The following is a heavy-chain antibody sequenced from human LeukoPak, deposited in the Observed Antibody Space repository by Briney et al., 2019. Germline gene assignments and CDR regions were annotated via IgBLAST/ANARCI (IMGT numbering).Heavy chain of an antibody. CDR2: IYYTGIT. D-gene: IGHD7-27*01. J-gene: IGHJ5*02. CDR3: ARATTGEPYSWFDP. V-gene: IGHV4-59*01. Sequence: KPSETLSLTCTLSGGSISSYSWSWIRQPPGKGLEWIGYIYYTGITNYNPSLRSRVTISVDTSKTQFSLKLSSVTAADTAVYYCARATTGEPYSWFDPWGQGTLVTVSS. CDR1: GGSISSYS.